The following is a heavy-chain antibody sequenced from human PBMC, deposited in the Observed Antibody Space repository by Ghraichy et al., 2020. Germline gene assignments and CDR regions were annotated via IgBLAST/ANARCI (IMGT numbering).Heavy chain of an antibody. D-gene: IGHD2-2*01. Sequence: SGPTLVKPTQTLTLTCTFSGFSLSTSGVGVGWIRQPPGKALEWLALIYWNDDKYYSPSLKSRLTITKDTSKNQVVLTMTNMDPVDTATYYCAHRRDCRRSSCYSTNSVDPRGQGTLVTVPS. V-gene: IGHV2-5*01. CDR3: AHRRDCRRSSCYSTNSVDP. J-gene: IGHJ5*02. CDR1: GFSLSTSGVG. CDR2: IYWNDDK.